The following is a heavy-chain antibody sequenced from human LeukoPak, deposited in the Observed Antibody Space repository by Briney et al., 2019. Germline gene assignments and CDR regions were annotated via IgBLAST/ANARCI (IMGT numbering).Heavy chain of an antibody. D-gene: IGHD4-17*01. CDR1: GFTFSGSA. J-gene: IGHJ6*03. CDR3: ARMTTVTTAYYYYYMDV. V-gene: IGHV3-7*04. Sequence: GGSLRLSCAASGFTFSGSAMHWVRQASGKGLEWVANIKQDGSEKYYVDSVKGRFTISRDNAKNSLYLQMNSLRAEDTAVYYCARMTTVTTAYYYYYMDVWGKGTTVTISS. CDR2: IKQDGSEK.